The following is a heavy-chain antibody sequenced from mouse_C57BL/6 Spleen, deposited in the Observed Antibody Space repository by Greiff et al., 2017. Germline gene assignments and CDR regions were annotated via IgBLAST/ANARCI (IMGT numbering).Heavy chain of an antibody. V-gene: IGHV5-17*01. Sequence: EVQGVESGGGLVKPGGSLKLSCAASGFTFSDYGMHWVRQAPEKGLEWVAYISSGSSTIYYEDTVKGRLTISGDNAKNTRFLQMTSLRSEDTAMYCCATIYYGYGGAMDYWGQGTSVTVST. CDR3: ATIYYGYGGAMDY. CDR1: GFTFSDYG. J-gene: IGHJ4*01. D-gene: IGHD2-2*01. CDR2: ISSGSSTI.